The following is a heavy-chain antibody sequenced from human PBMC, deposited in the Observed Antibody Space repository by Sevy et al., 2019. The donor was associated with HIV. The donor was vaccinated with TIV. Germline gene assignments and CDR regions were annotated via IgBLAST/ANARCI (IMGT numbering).Heavy chain of an antibody. J-gene: IGHJ5*02. CDR2: IYYSGST. Sequence: SETLSLTCTVSGGSISRSNYYWCWIRQPPGKGLEWIGSIYYSGSTYYKPSLKSRVTISVDTSKNQFSLKLSSVTAADTAVYYCARVTWYTSGWYWFEPWGQGTLVTVSS. D-gene: IGHD6-19*01. CDR3: ARVTWYTSGWYWFEP. CDR1: GGSISRSNYY. V-gene: IGHV4-39*01.